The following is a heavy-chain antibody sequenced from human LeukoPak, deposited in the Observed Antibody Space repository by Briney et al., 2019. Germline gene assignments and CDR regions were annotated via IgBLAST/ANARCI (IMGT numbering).Heavy chain of an antibody. D-gene: IGHD6-13*01. J-gene: IGHJ4*02. CDR3: ARVLEYSGSWNYFDY. CDR2: TYYRPKWYN. V-gene: IGHV6-1*01. CDR1: GDSVSSNSAA. Sequence: SQTLSLTCAISGDSVSSNSAAWNWVRQSPSRGLEWLGRTYYRPKWYNDYAVSVKSRIIINPDTSKNQFSLHLNSVTPEDTAVYYCARVLEYSGSWNYFDYWGQGTLVTVSS.